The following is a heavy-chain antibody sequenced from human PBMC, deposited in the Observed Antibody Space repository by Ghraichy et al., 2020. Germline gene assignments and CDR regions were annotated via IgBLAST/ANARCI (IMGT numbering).Heavy chain of an antibody. J-gene: IGHJ4*02. CDR1: GFTFSSYS. Sequence: GGSLRLSCAASGFTFSSYSMNWVRQAPGKGLEWVSYISSSSSTIYYADSVKGRFTISRDNAKNSLYLQMNSLRDEDTAVYYCARDHYDILTGYRPDDPHIQDNYYFDYWGQGTLVTVSS. CDR3: ARDHYDILTGYRPDDPHIQDNYYFDY. CDR2: ISSSSSTI. D-gene: IGHD3-9*01. V-gene: IGHV3-48*02.